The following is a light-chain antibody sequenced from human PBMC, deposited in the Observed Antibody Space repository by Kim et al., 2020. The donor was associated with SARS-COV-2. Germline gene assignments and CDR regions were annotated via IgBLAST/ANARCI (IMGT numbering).Light chain of an antibody. CDR1: SSNIGSNN. CDR2: SNN. CDR3: AVWDDSLKQGV. J-gene: IGLJ3*02. V-gene: IGLV1-44*01. Sequence: ELTQPPSASGTPGQRVTISCSGSSSNIGSNNVVWYQQLPGAAPNLLIYSNNQRPSGIPDRFSGSRSGTSASLAISGLQSGDEADYDCAVWDDSLKQGVFGGGTQLTVL.